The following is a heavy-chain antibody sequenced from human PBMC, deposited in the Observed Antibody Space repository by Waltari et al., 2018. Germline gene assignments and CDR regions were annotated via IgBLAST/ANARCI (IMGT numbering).Heavy chain of an antibody. CDR1: GFTFSSYW. CDR2: IKQDGSEK. V-gene: IGHV3-7*01. Sequence: EVQLVESGGGLVQPGGSLRLSCAASGFTFSSYWMSWVRQAPGKGLEWVANIKQDGSEKYYVDSVKGRFTISRDNAKNSLYLQMNSLRAEDTAVYYCARAMDPPGHIVVVPAAEFDPWGQGTLVTVSS. CDR3: ARAMDPPGHIVVVPAAEFDP. D-gene: IGHD2-2*01. J-gene: IGHJ5*02.